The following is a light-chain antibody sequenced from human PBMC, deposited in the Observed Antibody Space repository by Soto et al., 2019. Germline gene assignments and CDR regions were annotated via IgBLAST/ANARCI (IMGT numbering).Light chain of an antibody. CDR2: GAS. V-gene: IGKV3-20*01. CDR3: QQYGSSPT. CDR1: QSVISNY. Sequence: EIVLTQSPGTLSLPPGERATLSCRASQSVISNYLAWYQQKPGLAPRLLIYGASSRATGIPDRFSGSGSGTDFTLTISRLEPEDFAVYYCQQYGSSPTFGQGTKVDIK. J-gene: IGKJ1*01.